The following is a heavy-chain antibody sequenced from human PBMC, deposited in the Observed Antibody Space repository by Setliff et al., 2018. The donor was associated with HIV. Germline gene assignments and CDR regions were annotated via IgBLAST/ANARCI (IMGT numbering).Heavy chain of an antibody. Sequence: SLRLSCAASGFTFSSYWMHWVRQAPGKGLEWVAGITWNSGTIAYADSVQGRFTISRDNDKKYVFLQMNSLRPEDTALYFCAKDYGDGYNWGAFDIWGQGTMVTVSS. CDR3: AKDYGDGYNWGAFDI. D-gene: IGHD1-1*01. V-gene: IGHV3-9*01. CDR1: GFTFSSYW. CDR2: ITWNSGTI. J-gene: IGHJ3*02.